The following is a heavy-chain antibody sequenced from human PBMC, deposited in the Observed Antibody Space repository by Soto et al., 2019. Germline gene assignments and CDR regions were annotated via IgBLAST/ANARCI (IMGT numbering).Heavy chain of an antibody. CDR1: GGTFSNYA. D-gene: IGHD1-1*01. Sequence: ASVKVSCKASGGTFSNYAISWVRQAPGQGLEWVGGIIPIFGTTNYVQKFQGRVTMTRDTSTSTVYMELSSLRSEDTAVYYCARPTTQLEQTPFDYWGQGTLVTVSS. J-gene: IGHJ4*02. CDR2: IIPIFGTT. CDR3: ARPTTQLEQTPFDY. V-gene: IGHV1-69*05.